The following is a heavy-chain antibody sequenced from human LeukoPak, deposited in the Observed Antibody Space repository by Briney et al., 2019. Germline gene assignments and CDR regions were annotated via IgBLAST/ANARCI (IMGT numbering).Heavy chain of an antibody. CDR3: AKESGKFDY. CDR1: GLTFHDYA. CDR2: TSADGGST. Sequence: GSLRLSCVASGLTFHDYAMHWVRQAPGKGLEWVSLTSADGGSTFYADSVRGRFSISRDNSKNSLYLQMNSLRTEDTAMYYCAKESGKFDYWGQGTLVAVSS. J-gene: IGHJ4*02. V-gene: IGHV3-43*02.